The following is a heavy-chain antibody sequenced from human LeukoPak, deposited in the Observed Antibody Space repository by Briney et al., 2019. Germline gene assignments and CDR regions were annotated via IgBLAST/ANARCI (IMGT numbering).Heavy chain of an antibody. CDR1: GYTFTSYY. V-gene: IGHV1-46*01. Sequence: ASVKVSCKASGYTFTSYYMDWVRQAPGQGLEWMGIINPSGGSTSYAQKFQGRVTMTRDTSTSTVYMELSSLRSEDTAVYYCARDPCYIVVEVAATRSYYYDYWGQGTRVTVSS. J-gene: IGHJ4*02. CDR3: ARDPCYIVVEVAATRSYYYDY. CDR2: INPSGGST. D-gene: IGHD2-15*01.